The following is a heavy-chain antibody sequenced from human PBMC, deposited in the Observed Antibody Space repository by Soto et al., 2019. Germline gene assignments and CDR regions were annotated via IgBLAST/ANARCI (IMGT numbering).Heavy chain of an antibody. Sequence: EVQLVESGGGVVRPGGSLSLSCAGSGFTFDDYAMSWVRQAPGKGLEWVAGINWNGRSTTYADSLKGRFTISRDDAKNSLHLQINSLRAEDTALYFCARCSSTSCYIMASFDYWGQGTLVTVSS. CDR1: GFTFDDYA. CDR2: INWNGRST. D-gene: IGHD2-2*02. V-gene: IGHV3-20*04. CDR3: ARCSSTSCYIMASFDY. J-gene: IGHJ4*02.